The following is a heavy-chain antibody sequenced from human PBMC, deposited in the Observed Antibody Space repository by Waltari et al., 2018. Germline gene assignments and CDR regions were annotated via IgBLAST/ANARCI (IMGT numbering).Heavy chain of an antibody. D-gene: IGHD5-12*01. CDR1: GFTVSSNY. V-gene: IGHV3-53*01. CDR3: ARDMATIRGDAFDI. Sequence: EVQLVESGGGLIQPGGSLRLPCAASGFTVSSNYMSWVRKAPVKGLEWVSVIYSVGSTYYADSVKGRFTISRDNSKNTLYLQMNSLRAEDTAVYYCARDMATIRGDAFDIWGQGTMVTVSS. CDR2: IYSVGST. J-gene: IGHJ3*02.